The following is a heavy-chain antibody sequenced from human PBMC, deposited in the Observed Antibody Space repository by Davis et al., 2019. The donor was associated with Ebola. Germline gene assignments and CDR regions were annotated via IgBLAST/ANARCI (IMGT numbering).Heavy chain of an antibody. Sequence: MPSETLSLTCSVSGGSISSNYYFWGWVRQPPGKGLEWIGSMAHSERPYYSPSLETRVTISVDTSKNQLYLNLKSMTAADTAVYYCARRVTFDSWGQGVLVTVSS. CDR1: GGSISSNYYF. V-gene: IGHV4-39*01. D-gene: IGHD2-21*02. J-gene: IGHJ4*02. CDR3: ARRVTFDS. CDR2: MAHSERP.